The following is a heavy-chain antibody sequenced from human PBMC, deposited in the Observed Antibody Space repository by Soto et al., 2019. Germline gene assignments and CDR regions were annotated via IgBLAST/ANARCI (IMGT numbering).Heavy chain of an antibody. J-gene: IGHJ5*02. V-gene: IGHV1-18*01. Sequence: ASVKVSCKASGYTFTSYGISWVRQAPGQGLEWMGWISGYNGNTNYAQKLQGRVTMTTDTSTSTAYMELRSLRSDDTAVYYCARDCSVLRYFDWLPPGWFDPWGQGTLVTVSS. D-gene: IGHD3-9*01. CDR3: ARDCSVLRYFDWLPPGWFDP. CDR2: ISGYNGNT. CDR1: GYTFTSYG.